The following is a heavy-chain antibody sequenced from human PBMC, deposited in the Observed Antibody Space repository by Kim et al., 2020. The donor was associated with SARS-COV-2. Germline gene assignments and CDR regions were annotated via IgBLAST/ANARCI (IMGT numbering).Heavy chain of an antibody. D-gene: IGHD2-21*01. J-gene: IGHJ4*01. CDR3: VGDGIVVPGSPY. V-gene: IGHV3-7*01. CDR1: GFPFATYW. CDR2: IGPYGRQR. Sequence: GGSLRLSCVASGFPFATYWMTWIRQAPGKEMEWVAKIGPYGRQRHYADSVKGRFTVSRDNSENSLYLLMDSLRPDDTAVYHCVGDGIVVPGSPYWGRGT.